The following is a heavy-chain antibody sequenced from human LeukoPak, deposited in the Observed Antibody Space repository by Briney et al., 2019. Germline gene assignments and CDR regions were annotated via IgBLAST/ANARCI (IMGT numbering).Heavy chain of an antibody. CDR2: INPNSGGT. CDR1: GYTFTGYY. D-gene: IGHD6-19*01. Sequence: ASVKVSCKASGYTFTGYYMHWVRQAPGQGLEWMGWINPNSGGTNYAQKFQGRVTMTRDTSISTAYMELSRLRSDDTAVYYCARGEDSSGWGARGWFDPWGQGTLVTVSS. V-gene: IGHV1-2*02. J-gene: IGHJ5*02. CDR3: ARGEDSSGWGARGWFDP.